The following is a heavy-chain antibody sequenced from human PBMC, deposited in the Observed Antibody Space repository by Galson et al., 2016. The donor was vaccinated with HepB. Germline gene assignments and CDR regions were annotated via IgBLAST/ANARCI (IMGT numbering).Heavy chain of an antibody. V-gene: IGHV6-1*01. CDR3: ARSYLLGRGFGS. Sequence: CAISGDSVFNNNAGWNWVRQSPSRGLEWLGRTYYRSDWRSDYADSVKGRITINPDTSKNHFSLHLNSVTSEDTAIYYCARSYLLGRGFGSWGQGTLVTVSS. D-gene: IGHD7-27*01. J-gene: IGHJ4*02. CDR2: TYYRSDWRS. CDR1: GDSVFNNNAG.